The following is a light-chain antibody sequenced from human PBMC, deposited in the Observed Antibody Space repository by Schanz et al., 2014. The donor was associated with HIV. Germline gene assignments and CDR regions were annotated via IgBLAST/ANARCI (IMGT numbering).Light chain of an antibody. V-gene: IGLV2-14*03. CDR2: DVT. CDR3: SSYIGTGTLEV. Sequence: QSALTQPASVSGSPGQSVTISCTGTSSDVGDYNYVSWYQQHPGKAPKLMIYDVTERPSGVPDRLSGSKSGNTASLTISGLQAEDEADYYCSSYIGTGTLEVFGGGTKLTVL. CDR1: SSDVGDYNY. J-gene: IGLJ3*02.